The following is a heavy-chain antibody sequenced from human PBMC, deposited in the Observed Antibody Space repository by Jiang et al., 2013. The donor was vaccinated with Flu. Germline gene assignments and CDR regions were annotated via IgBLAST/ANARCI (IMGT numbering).Heavy chain of an antibody. D-gene: IGHD6-19*01. Sequence: VQLVESGGGLVQPGGSLRLSCATSGFTFSNYWMHWVRQAPGKGLVWVSRIHPDGSDPRYADSVKGRVTISRDNAKNTLYLQMNSLRAEDTAVYYCVGWDQYYYGMDVWGQGTTVTVSS. CDR3: VGWDQYYYGMDV. J-gene: IGHJ6*02. V-gene: IGHV3-74*01. CDR2: IHPDGSDP. CDR1: GFTFSNYW.